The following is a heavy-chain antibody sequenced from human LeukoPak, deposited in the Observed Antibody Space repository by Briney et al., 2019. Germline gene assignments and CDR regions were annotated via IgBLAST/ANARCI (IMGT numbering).Heavy chain of an antibody. CDR1: GYTFTSYD. D-gene: IGHD2-15*01. Sequence: ASVKVSCKASGYTFTSYDINWVRQATGQGLEWMGWMNPNSGNTGYAQKFQGRVTMTRNTSITTAYMELSSLRSEDTAVYYCARGAPGSYCSGGSCPYFDYWGQGTLVTVSS. V-gene: IGHV1-8*01. CDR3: ARGAPGSYCSGGSCPYFDY. CDR2: MNPNSGNT. J-gene: IGHJ4*02.